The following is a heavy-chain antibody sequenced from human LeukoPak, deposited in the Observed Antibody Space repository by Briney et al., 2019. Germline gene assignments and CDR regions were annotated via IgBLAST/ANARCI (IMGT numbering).Heavy chain of an antibody. CDR1: GGSLSPYY. CDR2: IYYSGST. D-gene: IGHD3-22*01. CDR3: ARDSSGYKYYLDY. J-gene: IGHJ4*02. V-gene: IGHV4-59*12. Sequence: SETLSLTCTVSGGSLSPYYWGWIRQPPGKGLEWIGYIYYSGSTYYNPSLKSRVTISVDTSKNQFSLKLSSVTAADTAVYYCARDSSGYKYYLDYWGQGTLVTVSS.